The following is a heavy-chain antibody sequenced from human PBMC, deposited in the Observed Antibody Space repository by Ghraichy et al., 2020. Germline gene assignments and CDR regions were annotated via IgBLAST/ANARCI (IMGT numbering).Heavy chain of an antibody. V-gene: IGHV3-43D*03. CDR2: ISWDGGST. Sequence: GESLNISCAASGFTFDDYAMHWVRQAPGKGLEWVSLISWDGGSTYYADSVKGRFTISRDNSKNSLYLQMNSLRAEDTALYYCAKASTDYGGNPLDYWGQGTLVTVSS. CDR1: GFTFDDYA. CDR3: AKASTDYGGNPLDY. D-gene: IGHD4-23*01. J-gene: IGHJ4*02.